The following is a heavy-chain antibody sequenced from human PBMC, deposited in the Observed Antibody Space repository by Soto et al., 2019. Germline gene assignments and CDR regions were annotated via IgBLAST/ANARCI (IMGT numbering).Heavy chain of an antibody. J-gene: IGHJ6*02. V-gene: IGHV4-39*01. CDR3: ATNYAYYYYYGMDV. CDR1: GGSISSSSYY. Sequence: PXATLSLTCTVSGGSISSSSYYWGWIRQPPGKGLEWIGSIYYSGSTYYNPSLKSRVTISVDTSKNQFSLKLSSVTAADTAVYYCATNYAYYYYYGMDVWGQRTTVTVSS. CDR2: IYYSGST. D-gene: IGHD4-4*01.